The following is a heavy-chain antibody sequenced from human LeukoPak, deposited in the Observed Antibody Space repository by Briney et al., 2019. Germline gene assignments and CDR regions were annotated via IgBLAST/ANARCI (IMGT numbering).Heavy chain of an antibody. Sequence: SVKVSCKASGGTFSSYAISWVRQAPGQGLEWMGRIIPIFGTANYAQKFQGGVTITTDESTSTAYMELSSLRSEDTAVYYCARLDAYYDFWSGYYPDDAFDIWGQGTMVTVSS. V-gene: IGHV1-69*05. CDR2: IIPIFGTA. D-gene: IGHD3-3*01. CDR3: ARLDAYYDFWSGYYPDDAFDI. J-gene: IGHJ3*02. CDR1: GGTFSSYA.